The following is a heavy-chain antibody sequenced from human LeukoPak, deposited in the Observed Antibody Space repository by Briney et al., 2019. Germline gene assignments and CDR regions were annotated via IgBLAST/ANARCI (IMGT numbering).Heavy chain of an antibody. V-gene: IGHV4-59*01. D-gene: IGHD6-13*01. Sequence: SETLSLTCTVSGGSISSYYWSWIRQPPGKGLEWIGYIYYSGSTNYNPSLKSRVTISVDTSKNQFSLKLSSVTAADTAVNYCARTIAAAGTNWFDPWGQGTLVTVSS. CDR3: ARTIAAAGTNWFDP. CDR1: GGSISSYY. J-gene: IGHJ5*02. CDR2: IYYSGST.